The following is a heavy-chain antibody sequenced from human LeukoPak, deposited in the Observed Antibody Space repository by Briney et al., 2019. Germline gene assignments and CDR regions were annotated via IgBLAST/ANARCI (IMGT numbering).Heavy chain of an antibody. CDR2: INPNSGGT. CDR3: ARAFRPRYSYGPTDY. D-gene: IGHD5-18*01. CDR1: GYTFTGYY. V-gene: IGHV1-2*02. J-gene: IGHJ4*02. Sequence: GASVKVSCKASGYTFTGYYMHWVRQAPGQGLEWIGWINPNSGGTNYAQKFQGRVTMTRDTSISTAYMELSRLRSDDTAVYYCARAFRPRYSYGPTDYWGQGTLVTVSS.